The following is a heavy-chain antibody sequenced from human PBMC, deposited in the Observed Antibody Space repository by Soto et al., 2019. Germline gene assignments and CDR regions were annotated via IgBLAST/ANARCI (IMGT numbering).Heavy chain of an antibody. J-gene: IGHJ4*02. V-gene: IGHV4-34*10. CDR2: INHSGST. D-gene: IGHD5-12*01. CDR1: GASFSGHF. CDR3: ARDLYEDGYNYWVLWYY. Sequence: ETLSLTCSVYGASFSGHFWTWIRQPPGKGLEWIGEINHSGSTTYNPSLKSRVTMTTDTSTSTAYMELRSLRSDDTAVYYCARDLYEDGYNYWVLWYYWGQGTMVTVS.